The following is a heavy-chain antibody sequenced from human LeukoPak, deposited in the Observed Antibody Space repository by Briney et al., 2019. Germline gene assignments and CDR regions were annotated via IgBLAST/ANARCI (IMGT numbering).Heavy chain of an antibody. CDR3: ARLHYGGNYGYYYYYMDV. D-gene: IGHD4-23*01. J-gene: IGHJ6*03. V-gene: IGHV4-39*01. CDR1: GGSLSSSSYY. Sequence: SETLSLTCTVSGGSLSSSSYYWGWIRQPPGKGLEWTGSIYFTGSTYYNPSLKRRVTISVDTSKNQSSLKLSSVTAADTAVYYCARLHYGGNYGYYYYYMDVWGKGTTVTISS. CDR2: IYFTGST.